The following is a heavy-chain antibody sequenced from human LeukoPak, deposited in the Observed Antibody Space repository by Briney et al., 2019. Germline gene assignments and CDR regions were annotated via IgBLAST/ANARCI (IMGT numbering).Heavy chain of an antibody. Sequence: GGSLRLSCAASGFTFSSYGMHWVRQAPGKGLEWVAVIWYDGSNKYYADSVKGRFTISRDNSKNTLYLQMNSLRAEDTAVYYCARETGYCSSTSCLADHYYYGMDVWGQGTTVTVSS. CDR3: ARETGYCSSTSCLADHYYYGMDV. CDR1: GFTFSSYG. CDR2: IWYDGSNK. D-gene: IGHD2-2*01. V-gene: IGHV3-33*01. J-gene: IGHJ6*02.